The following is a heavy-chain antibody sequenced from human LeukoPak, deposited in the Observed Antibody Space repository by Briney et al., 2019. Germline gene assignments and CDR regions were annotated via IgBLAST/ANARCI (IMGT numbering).Heavy chain of an antibody. CDR2: ISSSSSYI. V-gene: IGHV3-21*01. CDR1: GFTFNSYN. Sequence: GVSLRLSCAASGFTFNSYNMNWVRQAPGKGLEWVSSISSSSSYIYYADSVKGRFTISRDNAKNSLYLQMNSLRAEDTAVYYCARGDSTVIYYFDYWGQGTLVTVSS. CDR3: ARGDSTVIYYFDY. J-gene: IGHJ4*02. D-gene: IGHD4-11*01.